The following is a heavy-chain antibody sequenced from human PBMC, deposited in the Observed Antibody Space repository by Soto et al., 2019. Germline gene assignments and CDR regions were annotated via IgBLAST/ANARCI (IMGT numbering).Heavy chain of an antibody. CDR1: GGSFSGYY. D-gene: IGHD3-3*01. CDR2: IYYSGFT. J-gene: IGHJ5*02. Sequence: SETLSLTCAVYGGSFSGYYWSWIRQPPGKGLEWIGYIYYSGFTYYNPSLKSRVTISVDTSKNQFSLKLSSVTAADTAVYYCARRVFPWGQGTLVTVSS. CDR3: ARRVFP. V-gene: IGHV4-34*09.